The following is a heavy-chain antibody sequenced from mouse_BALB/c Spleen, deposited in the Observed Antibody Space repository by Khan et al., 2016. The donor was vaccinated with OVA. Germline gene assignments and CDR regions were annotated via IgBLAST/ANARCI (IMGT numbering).Heavy chain of an antibody. CDR2: IRYSGST. J-gene: IGHJ2*01. Sequence: EVQLVESGPGLVKPSPSLSLTCTVTGYSITSGYGWNWIRQFPGNKLECMDYIRYSGSTNYNPSLKSRISITRDTSKNQFFLQLNSVTTEDTATYYCARTARIKYWGQGTTLTVSS. D-gene: IGHD1-2*01. CDR3: ARTARIKY. CDR1: GYSITSGYG. V-gene: IGHV3-1*02.